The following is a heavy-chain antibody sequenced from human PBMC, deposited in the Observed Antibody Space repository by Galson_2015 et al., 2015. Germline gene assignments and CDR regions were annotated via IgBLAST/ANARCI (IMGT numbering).Heavy chain of an antibody. CDR2: IGGSGTST. V-gene: IGHV3-23*01. J-gene: IGHJ6*03. CDR3: AKFAFWSGYRSPEVYSYYFMDV. Sequence: SLRLSCAASGFTFSSYAMSWVRQAPGKGLEWVSSIGGSGTSTFYADSVKGRFTISRDNSKSTLYLQMNSLRAEDTAIYYCAKFAFWSGYRSPEVYSYYFMDVWGKGTTVTVSS. D-gene: IGHD3-3*01. CDR1: GFTFSSYA.